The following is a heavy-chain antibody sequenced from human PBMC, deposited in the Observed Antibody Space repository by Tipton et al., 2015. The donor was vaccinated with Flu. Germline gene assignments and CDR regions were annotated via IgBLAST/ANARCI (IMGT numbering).Heavy chain of an antibody. CDR2: INNDGTRT. CDR3: ARAIDRNVRYFDWLLGLWFDP. J-gene: IGHJ5*02. Sequence: SLRLSCAASGFTFGNYWMHWVRQAPGKGLVWVSRINNDGTRTTYADSVKGRFMISRDNAKNTLHLQMNSLRAEDTAVYFCARAIDRNVRYFDWLLGLWFDPWGRGTLVTVSS. V-gene: IGHV3-74*03. CDR1: GFTFGNYW. D-gene: IGHD3-9*01.